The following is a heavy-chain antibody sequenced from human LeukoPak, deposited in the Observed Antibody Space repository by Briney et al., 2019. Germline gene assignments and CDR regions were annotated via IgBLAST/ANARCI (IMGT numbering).Heavy chain of an antibody. V-gene: IGHV4-59*01. CDR2: IYYSGFT. J-gene: IGHJ3*02. Sequence: SETLSLTCTVSGGSISNYYWTWIRQPAGKGLEWIGYIYYSGFTNYNPSLKSRVTISVDTSKHQFSLKLSSVTAADTAVYYCARERTVTDAFDIWGQGTMVTVSS. D-gene: IGHD4-17*01. CDR3: ARERTVTDAFDI. CDR1: GGSISNYY.